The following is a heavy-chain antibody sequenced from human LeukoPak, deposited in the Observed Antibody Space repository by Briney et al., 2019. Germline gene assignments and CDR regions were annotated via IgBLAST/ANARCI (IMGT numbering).Heavy chain of an antibody. CDR2: ISAYNGNT. V-gene: IGHV1-18*01. D-gene: IGHD3-10*01. CDR1: GGTFSSYA. CDR3: ARDPRVGEGSSKNWFDP. J-gene: IGHJ5*02. Sequence: GASVKVSCKASGGTFSSYAISWVRQAPGQGLEWMGWISAYNGNTNYAQKLQGRVTMTTDTSTSTAYMELRSLRSDDTAVYYCARDPRVGEGSSKNWFDPWGQGTLVTVSS.